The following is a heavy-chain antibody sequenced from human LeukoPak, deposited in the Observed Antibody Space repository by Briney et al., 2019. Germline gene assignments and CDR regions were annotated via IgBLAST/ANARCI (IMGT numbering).Heavy chain of an antibody. CDR2: ISYDGSNK. J-gene: IGHJ6*03. V-gene: IGHV3-30*01. D-gene: IGHD2-2*01. CDR3: ARARARVRYCSSTSCSYYYYYYMDV. Sequence: GGSLRLCCTASGFTLSSYAMHWVRQAPGKGLVWVAVISYDGSNKYYAASVKGRFTISRDNSRHTLYLQMNSLRADVTAVYYCARARARVRYCSSTSCSYYYYYYMDVWGKGTTVTVSS. CDR1: GFTLSSYA.